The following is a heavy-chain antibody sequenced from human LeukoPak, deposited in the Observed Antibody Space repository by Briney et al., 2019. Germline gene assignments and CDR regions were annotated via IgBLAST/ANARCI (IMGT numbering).Heavy chain of an antibody. CDR2: ISAYNGNT. J-gene: IGHJ4*02. CDR3: ARENSSGSSFGY. V-gene: IGHV1-18*01. CDR1: GYTFTSYG. D-gene: IGHD6-19*01. Sequence: ASVKVSCKASGYTFTSYGISWVRQAPGQGLEWMGWISAYNGNTNYAQKFQGRVTMTRDTSISTAYMELSRLRSDDTAVYYCARENSSGSSFGYWGQGTLVTVSS.